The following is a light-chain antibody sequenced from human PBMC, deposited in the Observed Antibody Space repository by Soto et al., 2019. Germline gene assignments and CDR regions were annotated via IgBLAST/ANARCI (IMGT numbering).Light chain of an antibody. CDR2: AAS. CDR1: QSISTY. Sequence: DTQMTQSPSSLSASVGDRVTITCRASQSISTYLNWYQQKPGKAPKLLIYAASSLRSGVPSRFSGSGSGTDFTLTISSLQPEDFATYFCQQSYSSPQTFGQGTKLEIK. V-gene: IGKV1-39*01. J-gene: IGKJ2*01. CDR3: QQSYSSPQT.